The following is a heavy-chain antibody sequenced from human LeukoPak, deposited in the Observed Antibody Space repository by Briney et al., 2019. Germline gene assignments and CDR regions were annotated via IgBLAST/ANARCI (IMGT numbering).Heavy chain of an antibody. CDR3: ASGGPTRGTLAS. J-gene: IGHJ4*02. V-gene: IGHV3-30*02. CDR2: SRRDGTYV. CDR1: GFALRSYG. Sequence: PGGSLRLSCAASGFALRSYGMYWVRQTPDKGLGWVACSRRDGTYVNYADSVKGRFIISRDNSKNTLGLQMNSLRVEDTALYYCASGGPTRGTLASWGQGTLVPVSS. D-gene: IGHD1-26*01.